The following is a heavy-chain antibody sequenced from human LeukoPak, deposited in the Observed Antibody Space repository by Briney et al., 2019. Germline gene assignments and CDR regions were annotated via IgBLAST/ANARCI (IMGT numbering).Heavy chain of an antibody. J-gene: IGHJ4*02. D-gene: IGHD2-15*01. Sequence: SETLSLTCAVYGGSFSGYYWSWIRQPPGKGLEWIGEINHSGSTNYNPSLKSRVTIPVDTSKNQFSLKLSSVTAADTAVYYCARQASVVAAPYWGQGTLVTVSS. CDR3: ARQASVVAAPY. CDR2: INHSGST. CDR1: GGSFSGYY. V-gene: IGHV4-34*01.